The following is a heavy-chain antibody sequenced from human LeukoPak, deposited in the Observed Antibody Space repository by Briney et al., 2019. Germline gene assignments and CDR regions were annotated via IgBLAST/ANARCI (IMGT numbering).Heavy chain of an antibody. CDR2: INTNTGNP. J-gene: IGHJ4*02. CDR3: ARGDWVA. CDR1: GDTFSD. D-gene: IGHD3-9*01. Sequence: GASVKVSCKAFGDTFSDMNWVRQAPGQGLEWMGWINTNTGNPTYVHGFRGRFVFSFDTSVNTAYLQISSLKADDTAVYYCARGDWVAWGQGTLVTVSA. V-gene: IGHV7-4-1*02.